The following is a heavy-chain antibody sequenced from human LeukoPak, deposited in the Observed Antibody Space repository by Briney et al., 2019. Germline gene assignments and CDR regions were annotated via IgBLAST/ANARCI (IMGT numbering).Heavy chain of an antibody. V-gene: IGHV4-30-4*08. CDR3: ARQNRRWYFDL. CDR2: IYSSGST. D-gene: IGHD1/OR15-1a*01. J-gene: IGHJ2*01. Sequence: TSETLSLTCTVSGGSISSGDYYWSWVRQPPGKGLEWIGYIYSSGSTYYNPSLKSRIIISVDTSNNQFSLKLTSLIAADTAVYYYARQNRRWYFDLWGRGTLVTVSS. CDR1: GGSISSGDYY.